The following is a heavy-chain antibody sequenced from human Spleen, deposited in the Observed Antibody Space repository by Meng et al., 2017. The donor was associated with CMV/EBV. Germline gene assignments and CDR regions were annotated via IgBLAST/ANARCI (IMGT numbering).Heavy chain of an antibody. Sequence: TFTREDSSWVRQAREQGREWMGWSSADYRNTNYTQKLQGRVTMTTDTDTCKDYMELRSLRSDDAAIYYCSRAPSQLDYFDIGGYYSDYWGQGTLVTVSS. CDR2: SSADYRNT. J-gene: IGHJ4*02. CDR3: SRAPSQLDYFDIGGYYSDY. CDR1: TFTRED. D-gene: IGHD3-22*01. V-gene: IGHV1-18*01.